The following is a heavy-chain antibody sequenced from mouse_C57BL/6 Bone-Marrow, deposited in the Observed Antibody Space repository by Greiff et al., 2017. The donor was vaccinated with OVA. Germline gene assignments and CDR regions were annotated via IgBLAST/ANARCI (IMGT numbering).Heavy chain of an antibody. CDR2: INPGSVGT. V-gene: IGHV1-54*01. J-gene: IGHJ3*01. CDR3: AREDYDYAGFAY. D-gene: IGHD2-4*01. CDR1: GYAFTNYF. Sequence: QVQLQQSGAELVRPGTSVKVSCKASGYAFTNYFIEWVKQRPGQGLECVGVINPGSVGTNSNAKFTGKATLTAYSSSSTGYMQLSSLTSEDSAVYYCAREDYDYAGFAYWGQGTLVTVSA.